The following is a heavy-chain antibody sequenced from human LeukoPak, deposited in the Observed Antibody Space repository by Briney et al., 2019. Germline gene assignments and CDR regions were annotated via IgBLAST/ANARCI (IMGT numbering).Heavy chain of an antibody. CDR3: ARRRRDGYNRYYGMDV. J-gene: IGHJ6*02. Sequence: SETLSLTCTVSGGSISSYYWSWIRQPPGKGLEWIGYIYYSGSTNYNPSLKSRVTISVDTSKNQFSLKLSSVTAADTAVYYCARRRRDGYNRYYGMDVWGQGTTVTVSS. CDR2: IYYSGST. D-gene: IGHD5-24*01. V-gene: IGHV4-59*08. CDR1: GGSISSYY.